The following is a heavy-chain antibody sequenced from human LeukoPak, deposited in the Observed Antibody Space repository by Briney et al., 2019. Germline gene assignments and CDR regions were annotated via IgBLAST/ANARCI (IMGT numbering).Heavy chain of an antibody. J-gene: IGHJ6*02. D-gene: IGHD3-3*01. Sequence: SETLSLTCAVYGGSFSGYYWSWIRQPPGKGLEWIGEINHSGSTNYNPSLKSRVTISVDTSKNQFSLKLSSVTAADTAVYYCARGSQTYYDFWSGDYYGMDVWGQGTTVTVSS. CDR2: INHSGST. V-gene: IGHV4-34*01. CDR3: ARGSQTYYDFWSGDYYGMDV. CDR1: GGSFSGYY.